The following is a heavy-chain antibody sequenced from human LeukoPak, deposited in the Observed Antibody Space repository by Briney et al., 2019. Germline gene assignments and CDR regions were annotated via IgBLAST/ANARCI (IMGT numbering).Heavy chain of an antibody. V-gene: IGHV3-74*01. CDR2: TNSDGSST. J-gene: IGHJ5*02. CDR1: GFTFSSNW. CDR3: ARGPKWFDP. Sequence: PGGSLRLSCAASGFTFSSNWMHWVRQAPGKGLVWVSRTNSDGSSTNYADSVKGRFTISRDNAENTLYLQMNSLRADDTAVYYCARGPKWFDPWGQGTLVTVSA.